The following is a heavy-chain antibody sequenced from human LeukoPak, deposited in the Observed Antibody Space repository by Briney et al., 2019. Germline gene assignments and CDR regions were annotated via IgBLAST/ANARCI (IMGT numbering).Heavy chain of an antibody. CDR1: GDSINTNNYF. V-gene: IGHV4-39*01. CDR2: IFYSGRT. Sequence: SETLSLTCSVSGDSINTNNYFWGWIRQSPGMGLEWIGNIFYSGRTYYNPSLKSRVSISVDTSKNQFSLNLTSVTAADTAIYYCARLTSGYSSRWSGYRFDLWGQGTQVTVSS. D-gene: IGHD6-13*01. CDR3: ARLTSGYSSRWSGYRFDL. J-gene: IGHJ5*02.